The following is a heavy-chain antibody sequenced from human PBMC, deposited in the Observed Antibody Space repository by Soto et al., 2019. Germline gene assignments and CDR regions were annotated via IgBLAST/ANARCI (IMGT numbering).Heavy chain of an antibody. V-gene: IGHV4-4*07. CDR3: VSKGGYGEY. Sequence: SETLSLTCTLSGGSINSYYWNWIRQPAGKRLEWIGRIYSSGSTDYNPSLKSRVTMSIDMSKNQFSLRLSSVAAADTPVHYCVSKGGYGEYWGLVSLVTV. D-gene: IGHD3-16*01. J-gene: IGHJ4*02. CDR2: IYSSGST. CDR1: GGSINSYY.